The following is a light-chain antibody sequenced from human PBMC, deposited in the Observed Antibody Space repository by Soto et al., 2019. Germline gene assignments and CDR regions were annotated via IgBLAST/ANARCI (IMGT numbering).Light chain of an antibody. CDR3: CSYTTSETRV. J-gene: IGLJ1*01. CDR1: SSDVGSYNY. V-gene: IGLV2-14*03. Sequence: QSALTQPASVSGSPGQSITISCTGTSSDVGSYNYVSWYQHHPGKVPKLMIYDVSSRPSGVSNRFSGSKSGNTASLTISGLQTEDEADYYCCSYTTSETRVFGTGTKVTVL. CDR2: DVS.